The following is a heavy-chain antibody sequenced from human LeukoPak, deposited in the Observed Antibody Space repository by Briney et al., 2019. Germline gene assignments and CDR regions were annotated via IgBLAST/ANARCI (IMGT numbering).Heavy chain of an antibody. Sequence: ASAKVSCKVSGYTLTELSMHWVRQAPGRGLEWMGRIIPILGIANYAQKFQGRVTITADKSTSTAYMELSSLRSEDTAVYYCARDKKPWDSSGWLESWGQGTLVTVSS. CDR2: IIPILGIA. CDR1: GYTLTELS. V-gene: IGHV1-69*04. D-gene: IGHD3-22*01. CDR3: ARDKKPWDSSGWLES. J-gene: IGHJ4*02.